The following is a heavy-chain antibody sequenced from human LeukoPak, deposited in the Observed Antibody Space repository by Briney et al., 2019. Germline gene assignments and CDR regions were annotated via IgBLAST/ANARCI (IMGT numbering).Heavy chain of an antibody. V-gene: IGHV3-23*01. CDR1: GFTFSSYA. D-gene: IGHD6-13*01. J-gene: IGHJ4*02. CDR3: AKGPLEGYSNSWRGDY. CDR2: INGSGDYT. Sequence: GGSLRLSCVVSGFTFSSYAMSWVRQAPGKGLEWVSAINGSGDYTYYADSVKGRFTISGDNSKNTLYLQMDSLRAEDTAIYYCAKGPLEGYSNSWRGDYWGQGTLVTISS.